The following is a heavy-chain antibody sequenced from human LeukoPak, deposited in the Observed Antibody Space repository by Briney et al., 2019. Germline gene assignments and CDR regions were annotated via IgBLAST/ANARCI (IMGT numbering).Heavy chain of an antibody. V-gene: IGHV4-30-4*01. CDR3: AREREQRDYKRYASGYDS. CDR1: GGSISSGDYY. D-gene: IGHD6-19*01. CDR2: IYYGGST. Sequence: SETLSLTCTVSGGSISSGDYYWSWIRQPPGKGLEWIGYIYYGGSTYYNPSLKSRVTISVDTSRNQFSLKVSSVTAADTAVYYCAREREQRDYKRYASGYDSWGQGTLVTVSS. J-gene: IGHJ4*02.